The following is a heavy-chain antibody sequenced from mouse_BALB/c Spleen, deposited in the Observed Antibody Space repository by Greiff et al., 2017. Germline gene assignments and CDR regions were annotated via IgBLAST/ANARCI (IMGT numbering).Heavy chain of an antibody. CDR3: ARGGNYDYDEDY. CDR1: GFTFSDYY. D-gene: IGHD2-4*01. J-gene: IGHJ2*01. V-gene: IGHV5-4*02. Sequence: EVKVVESGGGLVKPGGSLKLSCAASGFTFSDYYMYWVRQTPEKRLEWVATISDGGSYTYYPDSVKGRFTISRDNAKNNLYLQMSSLKSEDTAMYYCARGGNYDYDEDYWGQGTTLTVSS. CDR2: ISDGGSYT.